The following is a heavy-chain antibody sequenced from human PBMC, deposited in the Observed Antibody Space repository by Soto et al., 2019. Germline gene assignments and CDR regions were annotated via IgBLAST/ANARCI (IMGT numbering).Heavy chain of an antibody. CDR3: AREAGTITSLRGDVDV. CDR2: IRAKAFSVTT. J-gene: IGHJ6*03. D-gene: IGHD3-10*01. V-gene: IGHV3-49*03. CDR1: GFIFADYA. Sequence: EVQLVESEGGLLQPGRSLKLSCTASGFIFADYAMAWFRQSPGKGLEWVGFIRAKAFSVTTEYAAAVEGRFTISRDDSKIMAYLERKSMQAEDTAMYCCAREAGTITSLRGDVDVWCTGTTVTVS.